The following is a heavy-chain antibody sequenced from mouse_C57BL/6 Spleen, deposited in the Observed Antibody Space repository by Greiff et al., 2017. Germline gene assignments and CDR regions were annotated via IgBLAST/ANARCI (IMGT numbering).Heavy chain of an antibody. J-gene: IGHJ1*03. CDR3: ARIQLGRGWYFDV. V-gene: IGHV5-4*01. D-gene: IGHD4-1*02. Sequence: EVQRVESGGGLVKPGGSLKLSCAASGFTFSSYAMSWVRQTPEKRLEWVATISDGGSYTYYPDNVKGRFTISRDNAKNNLYLQMSHLKSEDTAMYYCARIQLGRGWYFDVWGTGTTVTVSS. CDR2: ISDGGSYT. CDR1: GFTFSSYA.